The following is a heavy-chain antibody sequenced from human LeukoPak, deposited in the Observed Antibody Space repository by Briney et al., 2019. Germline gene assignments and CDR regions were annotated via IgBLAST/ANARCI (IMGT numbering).Heavy chain of an antibody. CDR3: ARDSGDAVAVNWYFDL. Sequence: ASVKVSCKASGYTFTGYYMHWVRQAPGQGLEWMGRINPNSGGTNYAQKFQGRVTMTRDTSISTAYMELSRLRSDGTAVYYCARDSGDAVAVNWYFDLWGRGTLVTVSS. CDR1: GYTFTGYY. V-gene: IGHV1-2*06. D-gene: IGHD6-19*01. CDR2: INPNSGGT. J-gene: IGHJ2*01.